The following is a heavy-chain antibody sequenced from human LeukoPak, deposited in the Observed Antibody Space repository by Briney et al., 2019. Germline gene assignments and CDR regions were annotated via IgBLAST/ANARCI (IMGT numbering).Heavy chain of an antibody. CDR2: VYYTGST. V-gene: IGHV4-39*01. J-gene: IGHJ5*02. Sequence: SETLSLTCTVSGASITNSLYYWGWIRQPPGKGLEWIATVYYTGSTYYNPSLKSRVTVSIDTSKSHFSLKLSSVTAADTAVYYCARSKAHLSTSWYGTWFDPWGQGTLVTVSS. D-gene: IGHD2-2*01. CDR1: GASITNSLYY. CDR3: ARSKAHLSTSWYGTWFDP.